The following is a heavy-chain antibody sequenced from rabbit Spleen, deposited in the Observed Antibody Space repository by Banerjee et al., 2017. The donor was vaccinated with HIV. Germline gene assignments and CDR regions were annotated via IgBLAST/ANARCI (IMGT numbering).Heavy chain of an antibody. J-gene: IGHJ4*01. CDR3: ARSYAGYAVDGVATFDL. D-gene: IGHD6-1*01. Sequence: QSLEESGGDLVKPGASLTLTCTASGFSFSARYYMCWVRQAPGKGLQWIACIYGGSLLTTYYATWAKGRFTISKTSSTTVTLQMTSLIAADTATYFCARSYAGYAVDGVATFDLWGPGTLVTVS. CDR2: IYGGSLLTT. CDR1: GFSFSARYY. V-gene: IGHV1S40*01.